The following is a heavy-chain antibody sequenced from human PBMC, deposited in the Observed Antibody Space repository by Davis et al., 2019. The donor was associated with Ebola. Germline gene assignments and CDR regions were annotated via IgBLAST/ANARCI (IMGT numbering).Heavy chain of an antibody. CDR3: AAAVNYYYGMDV. J-gene: IGHJ6*02. Sequence: MPSETLSLTCAVYGGSFRGYYWRWIRQPPGKGLEWIGEINHSGSTNYNPSLKSRVTISVDTSKNQFSLKLSSVTAADTAVYYCAAAVNYYYGMDVWGQGTTVTVSS. CDR1: GGSFRGYY. CDR2: INHSGST. D-gene: IGHD2-15*01. V-gene: IGHV4-34*01.